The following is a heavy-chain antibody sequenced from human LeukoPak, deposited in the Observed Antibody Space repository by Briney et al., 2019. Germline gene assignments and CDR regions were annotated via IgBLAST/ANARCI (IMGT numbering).Heavy chain of an antibody. CDR1: GYTFTSYA. CDR3: ARFRGSYYGMDV. CDR2: INAGNGNT. Sequence: GASVKVSCKASGYTFTSYAMHWVRQAPGQRLEWMGWINAGNGNTKYSQKFQGRVTITRDTSAGTAYMELSSLRSEDTAVYHCARFRGSYYGMDVWGQGTTVTVSS. V-gene: IGHV1-3*01. D-gene: IGHD1-26*01. J-gene: IGHJ6*02.